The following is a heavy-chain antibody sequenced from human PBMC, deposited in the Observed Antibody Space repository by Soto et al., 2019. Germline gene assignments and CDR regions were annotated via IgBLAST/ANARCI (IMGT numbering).Heavy chain of an antibody. V-gene: IGHV3-30*18. Sequence: PGGSLRLSCAASGFTFSSYGMHWVRQAPGKGLEWVAVISYDGSNKYYADSVKGRFTISRDNSKSTLYLQMNSLRAEDTAVYYCAKDRDYYDSKTAHGGYFQHWGQGTLVTVSS. J-gene: IGHJ1*01. CDR2: ISYDGSNK. CDR3: AKDRDYYDSKTAHGGYFQH. CDR1: GFTFSSYG. D-gene: IGHD3-22*01.